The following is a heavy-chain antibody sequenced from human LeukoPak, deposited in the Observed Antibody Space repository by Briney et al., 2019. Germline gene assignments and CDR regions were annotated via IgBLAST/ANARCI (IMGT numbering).Heavy chain of an antibody. CDR3: ARRYSSSWTEIHAFDI. D-gene: IGHD6-13*01. J-gene: IGHJ3*02. CDR1: GYSFTSYW. Sequence: GESLKISCKGSGYSFTSYWIGWVRQMPGKGLGWVGIIYPGDCDTRYSPSVQGQVTISADKSTRTAYLQWSSLKAPDTAMYYSARRYSSSWTEIHAFDIWGQGTMVTVSS. V-gene: IGHV5-51*01. CDR2: IYPGDCDT.